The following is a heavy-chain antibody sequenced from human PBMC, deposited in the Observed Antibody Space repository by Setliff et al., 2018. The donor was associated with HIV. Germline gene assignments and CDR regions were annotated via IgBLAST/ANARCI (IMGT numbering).Heavy chain of an antibody. CDR1: GGSISSGIYY. CDR3: ASGLIAPRF. D-gene: IGHD6-6*01. J-gene: IGHJ4*02. V-gene: IGHV4-61*02. CDR2: IYTSGST. Sequence: PSETLSLTCTVSGGSISSGIYYWSWIRQPAGKGLEWIGRIYTSGSTNYNPSLKSRLTISVDTSKNQFSLKLSSVTAADTAVYYCASGLIAPRFWGQGTLVTVSS.